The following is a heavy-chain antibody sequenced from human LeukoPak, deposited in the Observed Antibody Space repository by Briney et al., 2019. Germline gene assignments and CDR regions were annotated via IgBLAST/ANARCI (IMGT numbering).Heavy chain of an antibody. V-gene: IGHV1-46*01. J-gene: IGHJ6*03. CDR1: GYTFTSYY. Sequence: GASVKVSCKASGYTFTSYYMHWVRQAPGQGLEWMGVINPSGGSTSYAQKFQGRVTMTRDTSLSTAYMEVSGLRSDDTAVYYCARGVVAATFYYYMDVWGKGTTVTVSS. CDR3: ARGVVAATFYYYMDV. D-gene: IGHD2-15*01. CDR2: INPSGGST.